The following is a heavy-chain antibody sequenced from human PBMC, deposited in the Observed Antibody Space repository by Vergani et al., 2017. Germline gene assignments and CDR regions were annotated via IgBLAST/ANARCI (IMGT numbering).Heavy chain of an antibody. Sequence: QMQLQESGPGLVKPSETLSLSCTVSGDSISTSSYAWGWIRQPPGKTLEWIGTVFYGGRTSYNPSLKSRVTLSLDTSKKQISLHLTSVTAADTAVYYCARHISVGGPSSMTAFDYWGQGTLVTVSS. D-gene: IGHD3-16*01. CDR3: ARHISVGGPSSMTAFDY. CDR2: VFYGGRT. CDR1: GDSISTSSYA. V-gene: IGHV4-39*01. J-gene: IGHJ4*02.